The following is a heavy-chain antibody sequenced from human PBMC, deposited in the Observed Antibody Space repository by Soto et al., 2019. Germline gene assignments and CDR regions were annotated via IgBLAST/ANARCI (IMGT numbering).Heavy chain of an antibody. CDR3: ARWPRSSIAARPFDY. J-gene: IGHJ4*02. Sequence: QVQLVQSGAEVKKPGASVKVSCKASGYTFTSYGISWVRQAPGQGLEWMGWISAYNGNTNYAQKLQGRVTMTTDTSTSPAYRELRSLRSDDTAVYYCARWPRSSIAARPFDYWGQGTLVTVSS. CDR2: ISAYNGNT. V-gene: IGHV1-18*01. D-gene: IGHD6-6*01. CDR1: GYTFTSYG.